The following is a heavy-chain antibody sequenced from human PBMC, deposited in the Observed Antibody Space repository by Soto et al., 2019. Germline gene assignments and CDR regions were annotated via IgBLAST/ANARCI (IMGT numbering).Heavy chain of an antibody. CDR3: AREIYAAAGTFDY. Sequence: GGSLRLSCAAAGFTISSYNLNWVSQDTGKGLEWVSSISSSSSYIYYADSVKDRFTISRDNAKNSLYLQMNSLRAEDTAVYYCAREIYAAAGTFDYWGQGTLVTVSS. CDR2: ISSSSSYI. CDR1: GFTISSYN. D-gene: IGHD6-13*01. J-gene: IGHJ4*02. V-gene: IGHV3-21*01.